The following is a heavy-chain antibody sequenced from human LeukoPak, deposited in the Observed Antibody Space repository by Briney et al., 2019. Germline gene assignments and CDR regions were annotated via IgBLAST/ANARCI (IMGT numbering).Heavy chain of an antibody. CDR1: GGSISSSSYY. J-gene: IGHJ5*02. D-gene: IGHD3-22*01. V-gene: IGHV4-39*01. CDR3: ARRHSSMIVVVT. Sequence: SETLSLTCTVSGGSISSSSYYWGWIRQPPGKGLEWIGSMSYSGSTYYNPSLESRVTISVDTSKNQFSLKLSSVTAADTAVYYCARRHSSMIVVVTWGQGTLVTVSS. CDR2: MSYSGST.